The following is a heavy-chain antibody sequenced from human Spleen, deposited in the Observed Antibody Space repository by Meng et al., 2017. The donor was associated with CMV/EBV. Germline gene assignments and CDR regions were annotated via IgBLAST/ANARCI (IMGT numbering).Heavy chain of an antibody. CDR2: ISYDGSNK. J-gene: IGHJ4*02. Sequence: CAASGFTFSSYAMHWVRQAPGKGLEWVAVISYDGSNKYYADSVKGRFTISRDNSKNTLYLQMNSLRAEDTAVYYCARGPYSGSYYLDYWGQGTLVTVSS. D-gene: IGHD1-26*01. V-gene: IGHV3-30*04. CDR3: ARGPYSGSYYLDY. CDR1: GFTFSSYA.